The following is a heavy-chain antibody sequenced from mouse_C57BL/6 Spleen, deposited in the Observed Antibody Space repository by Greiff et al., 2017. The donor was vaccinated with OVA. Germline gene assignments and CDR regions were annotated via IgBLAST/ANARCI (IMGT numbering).Heavy chain of an antibody. V-gene: IGHV5-17*01. CDR3: AREVYKDYAMDY. CDR1: GFTFSDYG. J-gene: IGHJ4*01. D-gene: IGHD1-3*01. CDR2: ISSGSSTI. Sequence: EVNLVESGGGLVKPGGSLKLSCAASGFTFSDYGMHWVRQAPEKGLEWVAYISSGSSTIYYADTVKGRFTISRDNAKNTLFLQMTSLRSEDTAMYYCAREVYKDYAMDYWGQGTSVTVSS.